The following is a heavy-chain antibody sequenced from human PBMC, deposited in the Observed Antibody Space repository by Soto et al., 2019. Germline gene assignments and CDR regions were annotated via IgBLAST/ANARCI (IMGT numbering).Heavy chain of an antibody. Sequence: ASVKVSCKASGYTFTSYGISWVRQAPGQGLEWMGWISAYNGNTNYAQKLQGRVTMTTDTSTSTAYMELRSLRSDDTAVYYCAGPQDMVPAARSHYYYYYGMDVWGQGTTVTVSS. D-gene: IGHD2-2*01. CDR1: GYTFTSYG. CDR2: ISAYNGNT. J-gene: IGHJ6*02. V-gene: IGHV1-18*01. CDR3: AGPQDMVPAARSHYYYYYGMDV.